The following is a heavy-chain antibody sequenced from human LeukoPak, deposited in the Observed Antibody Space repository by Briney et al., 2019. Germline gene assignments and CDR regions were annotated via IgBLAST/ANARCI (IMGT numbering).Heavy chain of an antibody. Sequence: SETLSLTCAVYGGSFSGYYWSWIRQPPGKGLECIGEINHSGSTNYNPSLKSRVTISVDTSKNQFSLKLSSVTAADTAVYYCARRDYGDTLFDYWGQGTLVTVSS. D-gene: IGHD4-17*01. CDR1: GGSFSGYY. CDR3: ARRDYGDTLFDY. J-gene: IGHJ4*02. CDR2: INHSGST. V-gene: IGHV4-34*01.